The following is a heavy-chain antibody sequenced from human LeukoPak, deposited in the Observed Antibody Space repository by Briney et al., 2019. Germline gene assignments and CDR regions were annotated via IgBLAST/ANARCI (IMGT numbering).Heavy chain of an antibody. V-gene: IGHV4-59*08. CDR3: ARQGHRYSSRHWFDP. J-gene: IGHJ5*02. Sequence: KPSETLSLTCTVSGGSISSYYWSWIRQPPGKGLEWIGYIYYSGSTNYNPSLKSRVTISVDTSKNQFSLKLSSVTAADTAVYYCARQGHRYSSRHWFDPWGQGTLVTVSS. CDR1: GGSISSYY. CDR2: IYYSGST. D-gene: IGHD6-13*01.